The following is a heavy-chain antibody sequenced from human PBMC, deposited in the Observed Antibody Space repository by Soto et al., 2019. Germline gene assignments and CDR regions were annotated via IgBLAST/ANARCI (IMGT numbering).Heavy chain of an antibody. V-gene: IGHV3-23*01. CDR2: ISGSGGST. CDR1: GLTFISYA. J-gene: IGHJ5*02. D-gene: IGHD1-1*01. Sequence: GGSLRLSCAASGLTFISYAMSLVRQATGKGLEWVSAISGSGGSTYYADSVKGRFTISRDNSKNTLYLQMNSLRAEDTAVYYCAKGGTGTTPDNWFDPWGQGTLVTVSS. CDR3: AKGGTGTTPDNWFDP.